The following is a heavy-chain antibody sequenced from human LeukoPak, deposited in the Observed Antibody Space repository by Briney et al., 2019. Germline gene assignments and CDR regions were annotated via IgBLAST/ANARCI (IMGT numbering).Heavy chain of an antibody. Sequence: GGSLRLSCAASGFTFSSYWMHWVRQAPGKGLVWVSRINTDGITTTYADSVKGRFTISRDNTKNSLYLQMNSLRAEDTAVYYCARGRTYYYDSSGYPFDYWGQGTLVTVSS. CDR2: INTDGITT. V-gene: IGHV3-74*01. J-gene: IGHJ4*02. CDR3: ARGRTYYYDSSGYPFDY. CDR1: GFTFSSYW. D-gene: IGHD3-22*01.